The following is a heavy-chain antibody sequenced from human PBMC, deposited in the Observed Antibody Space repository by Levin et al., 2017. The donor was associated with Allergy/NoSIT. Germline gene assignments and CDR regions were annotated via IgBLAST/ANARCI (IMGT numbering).Heavy chain of an antibody. D-gene: IGHD6-6*01. J-gene: IGHJ6*02. V-gene: IGHV3-7*01. CDR2: IKHDGSET. CDR1: GFTFSSYW. CDR3: ARDKFSYSSSRYGMDV. Sequence: GESLKISCAASGFTFSSYWMSWVRQAPGKGLEWVANIKHDGSETYYVDSVKGRFTISRDNAKNSLYLQMNSLRAEDTAVYSCARDKFSYSSSRYGMDVWGQGTTVTVSS.